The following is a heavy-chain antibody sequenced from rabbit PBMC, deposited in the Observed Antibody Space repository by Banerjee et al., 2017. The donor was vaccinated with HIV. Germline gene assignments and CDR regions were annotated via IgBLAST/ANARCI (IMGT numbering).Heavy chain of an antibody. V-gene: IGHV1S40*01. J-gene: IGHJ4*01. CDR1: GFSFSSGYD. D-gene: IGHD1-1*01. Sequence: QQLVESGGGLVKPGASLTLTCTASGFSFSSGYDMCWVRQAPGKGPEWIACTDGEDTANNHYASWAKGRFTISKTSSTTVTLQMTSLTAADAATYLCARAGHGGYGYNLWGPGTLVTVS. CDR2: TDGEDTANN. CDR3: ARAGHGGYGYNL.